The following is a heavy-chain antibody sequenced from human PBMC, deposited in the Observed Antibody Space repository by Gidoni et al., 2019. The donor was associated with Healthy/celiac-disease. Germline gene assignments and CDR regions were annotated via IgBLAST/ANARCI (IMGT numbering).Heavy chain of an antibody. CDR2: ISAYKGTT. V-gene: IGHV1-18*01. D-gene: IGHD3-3*01. Sequence: QVQLVQSGAEVKKPGASVKVSCKASGYTFTSYGISWVRQAPGQGREWMGWISAYKGTTNYAQKLQGRVTMTTDTSTSTVYMELRSLRSDDTAVYYCARDQVQIRALEWLPYYGLDVWGQGTTVTVSS. CDR1: GYTFTSYG. J-gene: IGHJ6*02. CDR3: ARDQVQIRALEWLPYYGLDV.